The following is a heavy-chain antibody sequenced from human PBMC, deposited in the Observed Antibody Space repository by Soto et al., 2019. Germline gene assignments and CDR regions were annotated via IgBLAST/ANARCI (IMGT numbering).Heavy chain of an antibody. Sequence: NLALTCTVSGGSISSGGYYWSWIRQHPGKGLEWIGYIYYSGSTYYNPSLKSRVTISVDTSKNQFSLKLSSVTAADTAVYYCARALFYYDSSGYHRYFAYCGQGTLVIVSS. CDR3: ARALFYYDSSGYHRYFAY. J-gene: IGHJ4*02. D-gene: IGHD3-22*01. CDR1: GGSISSGGYY. V-gene: IGHV4-31*03. CDR2: IYYSGST.